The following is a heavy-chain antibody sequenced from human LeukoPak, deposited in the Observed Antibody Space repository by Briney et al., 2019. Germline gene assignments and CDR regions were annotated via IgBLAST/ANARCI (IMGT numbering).Heavy chain of an antibody. CDR2: IKQDGSEK. V-gene: IGHV3-7*01. CDR1: GFAFSSYW. Sequence: PGGSLRLSCAASGFAFSSYWMSWVRQAPGKGLEWVANIKQDGSEKYYVDSVKGRFTISRDNAKNSLYLQMNSLRAEDTAVYYCARLGGSGWYLNWFDLWGQGTLVTVSS. D-gene: IGHD6-19*01. J-gene: IGHJ5*02. CDR3: ARLGGSGWYLNWFDL.